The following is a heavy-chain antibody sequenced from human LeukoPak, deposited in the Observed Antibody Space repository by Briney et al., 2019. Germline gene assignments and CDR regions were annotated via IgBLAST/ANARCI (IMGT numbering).Heavy chain of an antibody. V-gene: IGHV4-34*01. D-gene: IGHD3-22*01. J-gene: IGHJ3*02. Sequence: PSETLSLTCAVYGGSFSGYYWSWIRQPPGKGLEWIGEINHSGSTNYNPSLKSRVTISVDTSKNQFSLKLSSVTAADTAVYYYAREGDSIDAFDIWGQGTMVTASS. CDR2: INHSGST. CDR3: AREGDSIDAFDI. CDR1: GGSFSGYY.